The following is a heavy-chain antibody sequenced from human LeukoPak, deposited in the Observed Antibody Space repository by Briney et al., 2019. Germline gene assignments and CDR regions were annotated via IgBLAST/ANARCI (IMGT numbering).Heavy chain of an antibody. V-gene: IGHV3-74*01. CDR2: INTDGSST. D-gene: IGHD1-26*01. CDR3: ARTRRNSGSYYGDY. J-gene: IGHJ4*02. Sequence: GGSLRLSCAASGFTFSNFWMHWVRQAPGKGLVWVSRINTDGSSTSYADSVKGRFTISRDNAKNTLYLQMNSLRADDTAVYYCARTRRNSGSYYGDYWGQGTLVTVSS. CDR1: GFTFSNFW.